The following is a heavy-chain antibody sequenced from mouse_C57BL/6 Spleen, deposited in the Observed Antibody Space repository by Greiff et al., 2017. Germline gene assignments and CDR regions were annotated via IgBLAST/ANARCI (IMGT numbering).Heavy chain of an antibody. Sequence: VQLQQPGAELVMPGASVKLSCKASGYTFTSYWMHWVKQRPGQGLEWIGEIDPSDSYTNYNQKFKGKSTLTVDKSSSTAYMQLSSLTSEDSAVYYCAKGAGYFDYWGQGTTLTVSS. CDR2: IDPSDSYT. V-gene: IGHV1-69*01. CDR3: AKGAGYFDY. J-gene: IGHJ2*01. D-gene: IGHD3-3*01. CDR1: GYTFTSYW.